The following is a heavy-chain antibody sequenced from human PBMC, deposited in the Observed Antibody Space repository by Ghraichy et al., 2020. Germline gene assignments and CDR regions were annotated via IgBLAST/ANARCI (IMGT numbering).Heavy chain of an antibody. Sequence: GVLNISCAASGFTFSSYAMSWVRQAPGKGLEWVSAISGSGGSTYYADSVKGRFTISRDNSKNTLYLQMNSLRAEDTAVYYCAKVFGVIPHWGQGTLVTVSS. V-gene: IGHV3-23*01. CDR2: ISGSGGST. CDR1: GFTFSSYA. CDR3: AKVFGVIPH. J-gene: IGHJ4*02. D-gene: IGHD3-16*01.